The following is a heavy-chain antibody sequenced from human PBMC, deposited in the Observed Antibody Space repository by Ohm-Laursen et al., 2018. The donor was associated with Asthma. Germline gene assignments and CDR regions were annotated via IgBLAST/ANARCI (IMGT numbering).Heavy chain of an antibody. Sequence: VASVKVSCKAFGYTFTSYGIIWVRQAPGQGLEWMGWISAYNGNTNYAKKFQGRVTMTTDTSMSRAYMEVRSLRSDDTAVYYCARGPSSFDILTGYFPRGGMDVWGQGTTVTVSS. CDR1: GYTFTSYG. CDR3: ARGPSSFDILTGYFPRGGMDV. D-gene: IGHD3-9*01. J-gene: IGHJ6*02. V-gene: IGHV1-18*01. CDR2: ISAYNGNT.